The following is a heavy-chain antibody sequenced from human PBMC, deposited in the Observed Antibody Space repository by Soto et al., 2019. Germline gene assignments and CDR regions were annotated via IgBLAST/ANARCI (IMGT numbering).Heavy chain of an antibody. Sequence: GGSLRLSCAASGFTFSSYAMHWVRQAPGKGLEWVAVISYDGSNKYYADSVKGRFTISRDNSKNTLYLQMNSLWAEDTAVYYCAKGGYGGSDYYGMDVWGQGTTVTVSS. V-gene: IGHV3-30-3*01. CDR1: GFTFSSYA. CDR2: ISYDGSNK. CDR3: AKGGYGGSDYYGMDV. J-gene: IGHJ6*02. D-gene: IGHD2-15*01.